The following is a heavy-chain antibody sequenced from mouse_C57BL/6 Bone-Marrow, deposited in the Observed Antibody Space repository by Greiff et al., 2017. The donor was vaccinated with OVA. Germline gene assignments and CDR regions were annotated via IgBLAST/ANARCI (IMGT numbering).Heavy chain of an antibody. D-gene: IGHD2-14*01. CDR1: GYSFTGYF. V-gene: IGHV1-20*01. CDR3: ARGRYDGAWFAY. Sequence: VQLQQSGPELVKPGDSVKISCKASGYSFTGYFMNWVMQSHGKSLEWIGRINPYNGDTFYNQKFKGKATLTVDKSSSTAHMELRSLTSEDSAVYYCARGRYDGAWFAYWGQGTLVTVSA. J-gene: IGHJ3*01. CDR2: INPYNGDT.